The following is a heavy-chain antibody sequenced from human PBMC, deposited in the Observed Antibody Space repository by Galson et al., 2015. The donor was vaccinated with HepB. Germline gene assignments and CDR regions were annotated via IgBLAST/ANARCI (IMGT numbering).Heavy chain of an antibody. Sequence: SLRLSCAASGFTFSNAWMSWVRRAPGKGLEWVGRIKSKTDGGTTDYAAPVKGRFTISRDDSKNTLYLQMNSLKTEDTAVYYCTTDGEVTDAFDIWGQGTMVTVSS. CDR2: IKSKTDGGTT. J-gene: IGHJ3*02. V-gene: IGHV3-15*01. CDR3: TTDGEVTDAFDI. CDR1: GFTFSNAW. D-gene: IGHD3-10*01.